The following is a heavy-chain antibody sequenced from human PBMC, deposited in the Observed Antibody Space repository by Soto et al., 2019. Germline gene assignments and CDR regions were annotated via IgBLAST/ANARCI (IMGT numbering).Heavy chain of an antibody. Sequence: EVQLVESGGGLVQPGGSLRLSCSASGFTFSSYAMHWVRQAPGKGLEYVSAISSNGGSTYYADSVKGRFTISRDNSTNTLYLQMSSLRAEDTAVYYCVISTAVAGTWWGQGTLVTVSS. J-gene: IGHJ4*02. D-gene: IGHD6-19*01. CDR2: ISSNGGST. V-gene: IGHV3-64D*06. CDR3: VISTAVAGTW. CDR1: GFTFSSYA.